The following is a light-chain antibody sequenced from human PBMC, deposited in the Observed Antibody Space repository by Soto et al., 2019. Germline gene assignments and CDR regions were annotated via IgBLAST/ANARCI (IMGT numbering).Light chain of an antibody. CDR2: GAS. Sequence: EIVLTQSPATLSVSPGESATLSCRASQSVSSNLAWYQQRPGQAPRLLIYGASTRASGVPDRFSGSGSGTEFILTISSLQSEDSAVYYCQQYDVWPALTFGGGTKVDIK. CDR3: QQYDVWPALT. CDR1: QSVSSN. V-gene: IGKV3-15*01. J-gene: IGKJ4*01.